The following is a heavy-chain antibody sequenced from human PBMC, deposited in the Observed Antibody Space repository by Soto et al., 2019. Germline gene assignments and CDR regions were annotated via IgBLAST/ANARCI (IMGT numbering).Heavy chain of an antibody. D-gene: IGHD3-10*01. V-gene: IGHV1-18*01. CDR1: GYTFTSYG. CDR3: ARDPMVRGVPNWFDP. CDR2: ISAYNGNT. J-gene: IGHJ5*02. Sequence: ASVKVSCKASGYTFTSYGISWVRQAPGQGLEWMGWISAYNGNTNYAQKLQGRVTMTTDTSTSTAYMELRSLRSDDTAVYYCARDPMVRGVPNWFDPWGQGTLVTVSS.